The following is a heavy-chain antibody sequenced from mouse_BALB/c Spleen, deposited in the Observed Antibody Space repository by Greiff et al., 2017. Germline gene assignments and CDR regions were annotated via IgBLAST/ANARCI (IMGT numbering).Heavy chain of an antibody. Sequence: VQLQQSGPELVKPGASVKVSCKASGYAFTSYNMYWVKQSHGKSLEWIGYIDPYNGGTSYNQKFKGKATLTVDKSSSTAYMHLNSLTSEDSAVYYCAREANYYGSNRYYFDYWGQGTTRTGSS. J-gene: IGHJ2*01. CDR1: GYAFTSYN. CDR3: AREANYYGSNRYYFDY. V-gene: IGHV1S135*01. D-gene: IGHD1-1*01. CDR2: IDPYNGGT.